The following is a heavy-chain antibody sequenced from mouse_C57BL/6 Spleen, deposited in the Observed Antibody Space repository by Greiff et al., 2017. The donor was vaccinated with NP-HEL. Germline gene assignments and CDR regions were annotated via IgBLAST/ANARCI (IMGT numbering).Heavy chain of an antibody. CDR1: GYTFTSYW. CDR2: IDPSDSET. J-gene: IGHJ4*01. D-gene: IGHD2-4*01. V-gene: IGHV1-52*01. CDR3: ARGHYEAMDY. Sequence: QVQLKQPGAELVRPGSSVKLSCKASGYTFTSYWMHWVKQRPIQGLEWIGNIDPSDSETHYNQKFKDKATLTVDKSSSTAYMQLSSLTSEDSAVYYCARGHYEAMDYWGQGTSVTVSS.